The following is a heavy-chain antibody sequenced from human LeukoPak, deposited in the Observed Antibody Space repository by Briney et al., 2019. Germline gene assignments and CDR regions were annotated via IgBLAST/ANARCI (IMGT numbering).Heavy chain of an antibody. CDR2: INSDGRST. CDR3: GREAVAGLIDP. D-gene: IGHD6-19*01. V-gene: IGHV3-74*01. CDR1: GFTFSSYW. J-gene: IGHJ5*02. Sequence: GGCLRLSCAASGFTFSSYWMHWVRQAPGKGLVWVSLINSDGRSTSYADSVKGRFTISRDNAKNTLYLQMNSLRVEDTAVYYCGREAVAGLIDPWGQGTLVTVSS.